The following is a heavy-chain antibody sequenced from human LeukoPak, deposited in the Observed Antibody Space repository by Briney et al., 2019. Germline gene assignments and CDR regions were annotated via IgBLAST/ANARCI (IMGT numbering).Heavy chain of an antibody. CDR3: ARVGKGANYYDSSGYLGPFDY. D-gene: IGHD3-22*01. CDR2: IYYSGST. V-gene: IGHV4-59*01. J-gene: IGHJ4*02. Sequence: PSETLSLTCTVSGDSISTYYWNWIRQPPGKGLEWIGYIYYSGSTNYNPSLKSRVTISVDTSKNQFSLKLNSVTAADTAVYYCARVGKGANYYDSSGYLGPFDYWGQGNLVTVFS. CDR1: GDSISTYY.